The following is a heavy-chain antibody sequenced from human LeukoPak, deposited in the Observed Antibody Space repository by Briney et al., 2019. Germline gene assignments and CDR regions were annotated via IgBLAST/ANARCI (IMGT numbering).Heavy chain of an antibody. V-gene: IGHV4-59*12. D-gene: IGHD2-15*01. J-gene: IGHJ4*02. CDR1: SGSFRTYY. Sequence: SETLSLTCTVSSGSFRTYYWSWVRQPPGKGLEWIGYIFYNEGTSYNPSLKSRVTISVDTSNNQLSLKLSSVAAADTAVYYCARRVVVVAAFDYWGQGTLVTVSS. CDR3: ARRVVVVAAFDY. CDR2: IFYNEGT.